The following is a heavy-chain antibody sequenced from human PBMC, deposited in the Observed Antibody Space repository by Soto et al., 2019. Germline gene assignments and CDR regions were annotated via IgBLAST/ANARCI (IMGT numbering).Heavy chain of an antibody. CDR3: ARDPLGSVYDFWSGYQHYGMDV. Sequence: QVQLVESGGGVVQPGRSLRLSCAASGFTFSSYGMHWVRQAPGKGLEWVAVIWYDGSNKYYADSVKGRFTISRDNSKNTLYLQMNSLRAEDTAVYYCARDPLGSVYDFWSGYQHYGMDVWGQGTTVTVSS. J-gene: IGHJ6*02. CDR1: GFTFSSYG. CDR2: IWYDGSNK. V-gene: IGHV3-33*01. D-gene: IGHD3-3*01.